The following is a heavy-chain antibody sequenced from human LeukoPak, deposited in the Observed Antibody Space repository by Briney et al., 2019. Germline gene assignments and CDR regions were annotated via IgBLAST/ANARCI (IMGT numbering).Heavy chain of an antibody. CDR3: ARVYSSGWYLRWGYFDY. D-gene: IGHD6-19*01. Sequence: SETLSLTCTVSGGSISSYYWSWIRQPPGKGLERIGYIYYSGSTNYNPSLKSRVTISVDTSKNQFSLKLSSVTAADTAVYYCARVYSSGWYLRWGYFDYWGQGTLVTVSS. J-gene: IGHJ4*02. CDR1: GGSISSYY. CDR2: IYYSGST. V-gene: IGHV4-59*01.